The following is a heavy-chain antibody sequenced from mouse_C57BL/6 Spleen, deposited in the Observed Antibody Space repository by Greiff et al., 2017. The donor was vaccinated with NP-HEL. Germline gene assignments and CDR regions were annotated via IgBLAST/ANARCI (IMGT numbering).Heavy chain of an antibody. V-gene: IGHV2-2*01. CDR1: GFSLTSYG. Sequence: QVQLKESGPGLVQPSQSLSITCTVSGFSLTSYGVHWVRQSPGKGLEWLGVIWSGGSTDYNAAFISRLSISKDNSKSQVFFKMNSLQADDTAIYYCAKQVTGTRYYAMDYWGQGTSVTVSS. D-gene: IGHD4-1*01. CDR3: AKQVTGTRYYAMDY. J-gene: IGHJ4*01. CDR2: IWSGGST.